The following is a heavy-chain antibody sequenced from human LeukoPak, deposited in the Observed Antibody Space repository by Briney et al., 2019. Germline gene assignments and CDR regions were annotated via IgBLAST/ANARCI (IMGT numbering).Heavy chain of an antibody. V-gene: IGHV4-34*01. CDR2: INHSGST. CDR1: GGSFSGYY. CDR3: ASLSGYDRYYYYYYMDV. J-gene: IGHJ6*03. D-gene: IGHD5-12*01. Sequence: SETLSLTCAVYGGSFSGYYWSWIRQPPGKGLEWIGEINHSGSTNYNPSLKSRVTISVDTSKNQFSLKLSSVTAADTAVYYCASLSGYDRYYYYYYMDVCGKGTTVTVSS.